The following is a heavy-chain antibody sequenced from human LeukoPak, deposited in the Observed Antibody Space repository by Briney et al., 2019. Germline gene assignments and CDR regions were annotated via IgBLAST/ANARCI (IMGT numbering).Heavy chain of an antibody. V-gene: IGHV3-11*05. CDR1: GFTFSDYY. D-gene: IGHD5-12*01. Sequence: GGSLRLSCAASGFTFSDYYMSWIRQAPGKGLEWVSYISSSSSYTNYADSLKGRFTISRDNANNSLYLQMNTLRADDTAFYYCARVISGFVDYWGQGILVTVSS. J-gene: IGHJ4*02. CDR3: ARVISGFVDY. CDR2: ISSSSSYT.